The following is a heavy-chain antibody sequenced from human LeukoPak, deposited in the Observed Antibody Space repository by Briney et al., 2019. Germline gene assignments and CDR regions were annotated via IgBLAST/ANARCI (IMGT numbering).Heavy chain of an antibody. CDR2: INPNSGGT. J-gene: IGHJ6*03. CDR3: ARRPQVAKYYYYYMDV. D-gene: IGHD2-15*01. V-gene: IGHV1-2*02. Sequence: ASVKVSCKASGYTFTDYYTHWVRQAPGQGLEWMGWINPNSGGTNYAQKFQGRVTITRNTSINTAYMELSSLRSEDTAVYYCARRPQVAKYYYYYMDVWGKGTTVTVSS. CDR1: GYTFTDYY.